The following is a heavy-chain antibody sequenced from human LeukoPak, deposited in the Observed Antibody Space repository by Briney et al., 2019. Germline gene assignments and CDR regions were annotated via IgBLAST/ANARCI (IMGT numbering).Heavy chain of an antibody. Sequence: SQTLSLTCAISGDSVSSKSATWNWIRQSPSRGLEWLGRTYYTSKWYNDYAISVKSRITINPDTSKNQFSLQLNSVTPEDTAVYYCARDQSWTTGFDIWGQGTMVTVSS. J-gene: IGHJ3*02. CDR1: GDSVSSKSAT. V-gene: IGHV6-1*01. CDR3: ARDQSWTTGFDI. CDR2: TYYTSKWYN. D-gene: IGHD2-8*02.